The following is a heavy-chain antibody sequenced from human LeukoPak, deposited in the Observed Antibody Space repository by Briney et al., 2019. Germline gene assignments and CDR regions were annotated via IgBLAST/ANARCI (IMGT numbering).Heavy chain of an antibody. CDR1: GYTFTGYY. J-gene: IGHJ4*02. D-gene: IGHD3-22*01. CDR2: MNPNSGGT. Sequence: ASVKVSCKASGYTFTGYYMHWVRQAPGQGLEWMGWMNPNSGGTKHEQKFQARVTMTGDTSISTAYMELSRLRSDDTAVYYCARGGVSYDSSGYYPDFWGQGTLVTVSS. V-gene: IGHV1-2*02. CDR3: ARGGVSYDSSGYYPDF.